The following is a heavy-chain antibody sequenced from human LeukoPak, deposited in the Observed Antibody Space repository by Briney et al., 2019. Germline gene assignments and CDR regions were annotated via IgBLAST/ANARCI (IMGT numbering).Heavy chain of an antibody. CDR2: IYYSGST. V-gene: IGHV4-39*07. D-gene: IGHD5-18*01. CDR1: GGSISSSSYY. Sequence: SETLSLTCTVSGGSISSSSYYWGWIRQPPGKGLEWIGSIYYSGSTNYNPSLKSRVTISVDTSKNQFSLKLSSVTAADTAVYYCARAESLTAMEPPFDPWGQGTLVTVSS. CDR3: ARAESLTAMEPPFDP. J-gene: IGHJ5*02.